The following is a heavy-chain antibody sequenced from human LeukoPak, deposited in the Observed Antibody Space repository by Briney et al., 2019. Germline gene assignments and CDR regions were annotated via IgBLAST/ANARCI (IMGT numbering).Heavy chain of an antibody. CDR2: TYYRFRWYN. V-gene: IGHV6-1*01. Sequence: SQTLSLTCAISGDTVSTNRAAWDWSRPCPSRGLERRVRTYYRFRWYNDSAVSGKSLITTSPDTSKNQLSLQLNSVTPEDTGVYYCARGEGATLTYWGQGTLVTVSS. D-gene: IGHD1-26*01. CDR1: GDTVSTNRAA. CDR3: ARGEGATLTY. J-gene: IGHJ4*02.